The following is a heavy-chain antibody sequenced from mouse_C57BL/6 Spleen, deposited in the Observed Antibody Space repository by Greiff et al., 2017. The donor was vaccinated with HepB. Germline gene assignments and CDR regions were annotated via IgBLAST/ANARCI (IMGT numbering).Heavy chain of an antibody. Sequence: EVMLVESGGGLVKPGGSLKLSCAAPGFTFSDYGMHWVRQAPEKGLEWVAYISSGSSTIYYADTVKGRFTISRDNAKNTLFLQMTSLRSEYTAMYYCARISLYYYGSSYWYFDVWGTGTTVTVSS. D-gene: IGHD1-1*01. CDR1: GFTFSDYG. CDR2: ISSGSSTI. V-gene: IGHV5-17*01. J-gene: IGHJ1*03. CDR3: ARISLYYYGSSYWYFDV.